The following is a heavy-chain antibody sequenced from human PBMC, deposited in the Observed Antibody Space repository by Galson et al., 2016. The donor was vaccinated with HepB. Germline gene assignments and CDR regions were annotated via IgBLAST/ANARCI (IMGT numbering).Heavy chain of an antibody. J-gene: IGHJ6*02. V-gene: IGHV4-4*02. CDR2: IHYRGST. D-gene: IGHD1-7*01. CDR3: AKGPIVGTTGGYYYYGMDV. CDR1: GGSIGGNNW. Sequence: SETLSLTCAVSGGSIGGNNWWSWVRQSPEKGLEWIGEIHYRGSTSYNPSLESRVTISVDRSKNLFSLKMTSVTAADTAVYYCAKGPIVGTTGGYYYYGMDVWGQGTTVTVSS.